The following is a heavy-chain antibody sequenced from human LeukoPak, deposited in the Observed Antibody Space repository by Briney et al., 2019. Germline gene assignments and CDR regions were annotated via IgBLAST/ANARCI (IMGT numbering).Heavy chain of an antibody. V-gene: IGHV4-39*02. CDR3: ARDIKDGSGKLKGFDP. Sequence: KPSETLSLTCTVSGGSISSSSYYWGWIRQPPGKGLEWIGSIYYSGSTYYNPSLKSRVTISVDTSKNQFSLKLSSVTAADTAVYYCARDIKDGSGKLKGFDPWGQGTLVTVSS. J-gene: IGHJ5*02. CDR1: GGSISSSSYY. CDR2: IYYSGST. D-gene: IGHD3-10*01.